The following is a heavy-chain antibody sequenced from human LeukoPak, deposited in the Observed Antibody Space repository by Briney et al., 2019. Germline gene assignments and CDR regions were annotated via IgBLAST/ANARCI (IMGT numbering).Heavy chain of an antibody. CDR1: GDSVSSNSAA. Sequence: SQTLSLTCAISGDSVSSNSAAWNWIRQSPSRGLEWLGRTYCRSKWYNDYAVSVKSRITINPDTSKNQFSLQLNSVTPEDTAVYYCAREMREITMIVVGNWFDPWGQGTLVTVSS. CDR3: AREMREITMIVVGNWFDP. CDR2: TYCRSKWYN. D-gene: IGHD3-22*01. J-gene: IGHJ5*02. V-gene: IGHV6-1*01.